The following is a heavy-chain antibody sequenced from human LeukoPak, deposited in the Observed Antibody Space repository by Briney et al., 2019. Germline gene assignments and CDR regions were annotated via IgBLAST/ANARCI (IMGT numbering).Heavy chain of an antibody. Sequence: ASVKVSCTASGYTFTDYFIHWVRQAPGQGLEWMGWINPNSGGTNYAQKFQGRVTMTRDTSISTAYMELSRLRSDDTAVYYCARAFALLGAFDIWGQGTMVTVSS. J-gene: IGHJ3*02. D-gene: IGHD3-16*01. CDR2: INPNSGGT. CDR1: GYTFTDYF. CDR3: ARAFALLGAFDI. V-gene: IGHV1-2*02.